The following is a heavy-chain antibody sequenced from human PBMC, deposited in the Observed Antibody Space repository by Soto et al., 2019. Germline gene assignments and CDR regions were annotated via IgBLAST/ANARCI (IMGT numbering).Heavy chain of an antibody. D-gene: IGHD3-10*01. CDR3: ARGGITMAWNYYYYGMDV. CDR2: IIPTGST. J-gene: IGHJ6*02. CDR1: GASVSGQY. V-gene: IGHV4-34*01. Sequence: SETLSLTCAVSGASVSGQYWSWVRQPPGKGLEWVGEIIPTGSTTYNPSLKSRLSFSLDTSNNHFSLNLSSVSVADTAVYYCARGGITMAWNYYYYGMDVWGQGTTVTVSS.